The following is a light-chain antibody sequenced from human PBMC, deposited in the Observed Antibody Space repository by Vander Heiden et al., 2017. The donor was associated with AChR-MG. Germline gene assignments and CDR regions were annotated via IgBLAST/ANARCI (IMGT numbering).Light chain of an antibody. CDR2: AAS. CDR3: QQYDNWLWT. Sequence: EVVMTQSPATLSVSPGERATLSSRANQSVGTNLVWYQQKPGQTPTRLIYAASARATGIPASFSGSGSGTEFTLTISSLQSEDFAIYYCQQYDNWLWTFGQGTKVEIK. V-gene: IGKV3-15*01. J-gene: IGKJ1*01. CDR1: QSVGTN.